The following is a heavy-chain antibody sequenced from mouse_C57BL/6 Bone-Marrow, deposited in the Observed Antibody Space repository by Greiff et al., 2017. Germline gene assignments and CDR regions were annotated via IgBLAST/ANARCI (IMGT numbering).Heavy chain of an antibody. D-gene: IGHD2-3*01. Sequence: EVQRVESGPELVKPGASVKIPCKASGYTFTDYNMDWVKQSHGKSLEWIGDINPNNGGTNYNQKFKGKATLTVDKSSSTAYMELRSLTSEDTAVYYCARWKGLLRPCWYFDVWGTGTTVTVSS. V-gene: IGHV1-18*01. CDR2: INPNNGGT. J-gene: IGHJ1*03. CDR3: ARWKGLLRPCWYFDV. CDR1: GYTFTDYN.